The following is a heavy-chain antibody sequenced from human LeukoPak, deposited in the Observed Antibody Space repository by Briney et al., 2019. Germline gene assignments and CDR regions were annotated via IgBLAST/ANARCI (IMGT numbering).Heavy chain of an antibody. CDR1: GYTFTSYD. V-gene: IGHV1-8*01. Sequence: ASVKVSCKASGYTFTSYDINWLRQATGQGLEWMGWMNPNSGNTGYAQKFQGRVTMTRNTSISTAYMELSSLRSEDTAVYYCARGNNYDFWSGYPRFDPWGQGTLITVSS. CDR2: MNPNSGNT. D-gene: IGHD3-3*01. CDR3: ARGNNYDFWSGYPRFDP. J-gene: IGHJ5*02.